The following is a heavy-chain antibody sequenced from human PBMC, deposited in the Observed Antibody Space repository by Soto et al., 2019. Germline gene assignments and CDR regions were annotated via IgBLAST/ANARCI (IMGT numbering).Heavy chain of an antibody. CDR3: ARGDYYDTSGPFSDAFDI. V-gene: IGHV3-7*04. J-gene: IGHJ3*02. Sequence: GSLRLSCAASGFTFRMYLMSWVRQAPGKGLEWVANIKPDGSEKWYVDSVKGRFTISRDNAKNSLYLQMNSLRVEDTAVYYCARGDYYDTSGPFSDAFDIWGQGTMVT. CDR1: GFTFRMYL. D-gene: IGHD3-22*01. CDR2: IKPDGSEK.